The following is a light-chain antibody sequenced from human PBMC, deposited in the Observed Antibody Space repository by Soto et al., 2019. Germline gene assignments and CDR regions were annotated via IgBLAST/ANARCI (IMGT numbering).Light chain of an antibody. V-gene: IGLV1-51*02. CDR2: ENN. Sequence: QAVVTQPPSVSAASGQKVTISCSGSSSNIGNNYVSWYQQLPGTAPKLLMYENNKRPSGIPDRFSGSKSGTSATLGITGLQTGDEADYYCGTWDSSLSAYVFGTGTKVTVL. J-gene: IGLJ1*01. CDR3: GTWDSSLSAYV. CDR1: SSNIGNNY.